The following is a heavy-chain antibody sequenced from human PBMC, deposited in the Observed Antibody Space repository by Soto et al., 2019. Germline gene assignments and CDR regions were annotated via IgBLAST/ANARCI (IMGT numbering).Heavy chain of an antibody. Sequence: QLHLQESGPGLVKTSETLFLNCSVSGDSISSGAHYWDWIRQSPGKGLEWIGSIYYSGSTYYKSSLKSRLTISIDTSMNQFSLRLDSATAADTAVYFCARRGIRLPGIAVGAYEIWGQGTLVTVSS. CDR2: IYYSGST. D-gene: IGHD6-19*01. V-gene: IGHV4-39*01. J-gene: IGHJ3*02. CDR1: GDSISSGAHY. CDR3: ARRGIRLPGIAVGAYEI.